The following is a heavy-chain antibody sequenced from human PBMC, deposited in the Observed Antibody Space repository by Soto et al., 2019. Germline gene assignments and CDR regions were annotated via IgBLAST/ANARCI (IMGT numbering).Heavy chain of an antibody. CDR3: AIGDFWSGYRVPRFDP. V-gene: IGHV1-69*13. Sequence: PVKVSCKASGGTFSSYAISWVRQAPGQGLEWMGGVIPIFGTANYAQKFQGRVTITADESTNTAYMELSSLRSEDTAVYYCAIGDFWSGYRVPRFDPWGQGTLVTVSS. CDR2: VIPIFGTA. J-gene: IGHJ5*02. CDR1: GGTFSSYA. D-gene: IGHD3-3*01.